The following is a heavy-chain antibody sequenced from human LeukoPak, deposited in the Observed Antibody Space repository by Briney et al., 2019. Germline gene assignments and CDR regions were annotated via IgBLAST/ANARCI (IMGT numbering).Heavy chain of an antibody. J-gene: IGHJ3*02. V-gene: IGHV4-59*08. Sequence: PSETLSLNCTVSGGSISSYYWSWIRQPPGKGLEWIGYIYYSGSTDYNPSLKSRVTISVDTSKNQFSLKLSSVTAADTAVYYCATIRIYDSSGYYSGAFDIWGQGTMVTVSS. D-gene: IGHD3-22*01. CDR3: ATIRIYDSSGYYSGAFDI. CDR1: GGSISSYY. CDR2: IYYSGST.